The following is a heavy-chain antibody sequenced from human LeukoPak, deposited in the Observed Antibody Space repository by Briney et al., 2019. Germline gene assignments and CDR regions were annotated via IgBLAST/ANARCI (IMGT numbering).Heavy chain of an antibody. CDR1: GYTLTELS. CDR3: ATTPRKWELLDY. Sequence: ASVKVSCKVSGYTLTELSMHWVRQAPGKGLEWMGGFDPEDGETIYAQKFQGRVTMTEDTSTDTAYMELSSLRSEDTAVYYCATTPRKWELLDYWGQRTLVTVSS. D-gene: IGHD1-26*01. CDR2: FDPEDGET. V-gene: IGHV1-24*01. J-gene: IGHJ4*02.